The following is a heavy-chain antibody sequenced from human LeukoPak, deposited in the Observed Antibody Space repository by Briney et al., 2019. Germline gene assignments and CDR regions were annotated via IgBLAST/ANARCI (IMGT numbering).Heavy chain of an antibody. J-gene: IGHJ6*03. CDR3: AKEGGYSYGALYYFYYMDV. CDR1: EFTFSAYA. D-gene: IGHD5-18*01. CDR2: ISGRPSST. V-gene: IGHV3-23*01. Sequence: GGSLRLSCVASEFTFSAYAMTWVRQAPGKGLEWISTISGRPSSTFYANSVEGRFTISRDNSKNTLYLQMNSLTAEDTAVYYCAKEGGYSYGALYYFYYMDVWGKGTTVTVSS.